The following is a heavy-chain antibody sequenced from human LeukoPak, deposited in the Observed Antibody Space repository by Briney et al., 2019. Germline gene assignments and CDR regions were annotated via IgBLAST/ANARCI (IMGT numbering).Heavy chain of an antibody. D-gene: IGHD6-19*01. Sequence: NTSETLSLTCTVSGGSISSGSYYWSWIRQPAGKGLEWIGRIYTSGSTNYNPSLKSRVTISVDTSKNQFSLKLSSVTAADTAVYYCAREISGWSPFDYWGQGTLVTVSS. J-gene: IGHJ4*02. CDR1: GGSISSGSYY. V-gene: IGHV4-61*02. CDR3: AREISGWSPFDY. CDR2: IYTSGST.